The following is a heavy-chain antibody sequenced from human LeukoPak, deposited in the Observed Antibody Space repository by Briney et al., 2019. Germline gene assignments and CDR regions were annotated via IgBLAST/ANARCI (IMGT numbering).Heavy chain of an antibody. CDR2: IKEDGSEK. D-gene: IGHD3-16*01. CDR1: GFTFSSNW. J-gene: IGHJ4*02. CDR3: AKDRIRSGDEFDY. Sequence: PGGSLRLSCAASGFTFSSNWMSWVRQAPGKGLEWVANIKEDGSEKYYVDSVKGRFTISRDNAKNSLYLQMNSLRAEDTAVYYCAKDRIRSGDEFDYWGQGTLVTVSS. V-gene: IGHV3-7*03.